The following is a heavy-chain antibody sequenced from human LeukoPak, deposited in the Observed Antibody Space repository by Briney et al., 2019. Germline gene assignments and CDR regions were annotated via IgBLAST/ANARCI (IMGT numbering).Heavy chain of an antibody. CDR2: INQDGTEK. D-gene: IGHD2-15*01. CDR1: GFPFSTYW. Sequence: PGGTLRLSCAASGFPFSTYWMSWVRQAPGKGLEWVANINQDGTEKYYVDSVKGRFTISRDYAKNSLYLQMNSLRAEDTAVYYCAKDPKEVVVVLLLDYWGQGTLVTVSS. V-gene: IGHV3-7*03. J-gene: IGHJ4*02. CDR3: AKDPKEVVVVLLLDY.